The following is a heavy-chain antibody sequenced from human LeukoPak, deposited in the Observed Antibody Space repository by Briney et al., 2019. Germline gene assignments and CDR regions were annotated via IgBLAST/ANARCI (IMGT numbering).Heavy chain of an antibody. CDR2: IYYSGST. CDR1: GGSISSYY. CDR3: ARSRRRYFDWFDP. Sequence: SETLSLTCTVSGGSISSYYWSWIRQPPGKGLEWIGYIYYSGSTNYNPSLKSRVTISVDTSKNQFSLKLSSVTAADTAVHYCARSRRRYFDWFDPWGQGTLVTVSS. V-gene: IGHV4-59*01. J-gene: IGHJ5*02. D-gene: IGHD3-9*01.